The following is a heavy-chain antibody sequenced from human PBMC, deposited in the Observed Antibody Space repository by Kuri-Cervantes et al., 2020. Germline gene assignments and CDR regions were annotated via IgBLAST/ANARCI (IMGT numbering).Heavy chain of an antibody. CDR2: ISAYNGNT. D-gene: IGHD3/OR15-3a*01. CDR3: ARGSDGLHAFDI. V-gene: IGHV1-18*01. Sequence: ASVKVSCKASGYTFTSYGISWVRQAPGQGLEWMGWISAYNGNTNYAQKFQGRVTMTRNTSISTAYMELSSLRSEDTAVYYCARGSDGLHAFDIWGQGTMVTVSS. CDR1: GYTFTSYG. J-gene: IGHJ3*02.